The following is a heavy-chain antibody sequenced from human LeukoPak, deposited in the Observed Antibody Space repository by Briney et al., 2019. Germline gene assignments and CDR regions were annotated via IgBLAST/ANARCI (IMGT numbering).Heavy chain of an antibody. J-gene: IGHJ4*02. CDR2: IYYSGST. Sequence: SETLSLTCTVPGGSISSYYWSWIRQPPGKGLEWIGYIYYSGSTNYNPSLKSRVTISVDTSKIQFSLKLSSVTAADTAVYYCANSLSGWTYFDYWGQGTLVTVSS. D-gene: IGHD6-19*01. CDR1: GGSISSYY. V-gene: IGHV4-59*01. CDR3: ANSLSGWTYFDY.